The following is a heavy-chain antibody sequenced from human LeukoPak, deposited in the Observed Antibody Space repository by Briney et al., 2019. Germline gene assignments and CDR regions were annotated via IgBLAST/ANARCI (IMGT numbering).Heavy chain of an antibody. V-gene: IGHV3-23*01. CDR2: ISGSGGGT. Sequence: GGSLRLSCAASGFTFSRYAMSWVRQAPGKGLEWVSVISGSGGGTYYADSVKGRFTISRDKSKNTLSLQMNSLRAEDTAVYYCAKDHESDGYPCLDHWGLGTLVTVSS. J-gene: IGHJ4*02. CDR1: GFTFSRYA. D-gene: IGHD3-22*01. CDR3: AKDHESDGYPCLDH.